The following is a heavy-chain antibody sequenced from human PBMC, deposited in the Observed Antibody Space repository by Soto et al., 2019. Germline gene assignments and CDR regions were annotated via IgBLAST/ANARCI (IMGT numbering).Heavy chain of an antibody. CDR1: GFTFSSYW. V-gene: IGHV3-74*01. Sequence: GGSLRLSCAASGFTFSSYWMHWVRQAPGKGLVWVSRINSDGSSTSYADSVKGRFTISRDNAQNTLYLQMNSLRAEDTAVYYCARDRIAAAGKVDYWGLGTLVTVSS. J-gene: IGHJ4*02. D-gene: IGHD6-13*01. CDR3: ARDRIAAAGKVDY. CDR2: INSDGSST.